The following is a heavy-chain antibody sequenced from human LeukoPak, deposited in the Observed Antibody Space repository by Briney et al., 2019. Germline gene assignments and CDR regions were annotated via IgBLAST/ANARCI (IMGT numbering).Heavy chain of an antibody. J-gene: IGHJ4*02. V-gene: IGHV4-39*02. D-gene: IGHD2-15*01. CDR3: AREVPRRSWIFND. CDR2: IYYSGST. Sequence: PSETLSLTCSISGGSFSSSSYYWGWIRQPPGKGLEWIGSIYYSGSTYYNPSLKSRVTISVDTSKNQFSLKLRSVTAADTAVYYCAREVPRRSWIFNDWGQGTLVTVSS. CDR1: GGSFSSSSYY.